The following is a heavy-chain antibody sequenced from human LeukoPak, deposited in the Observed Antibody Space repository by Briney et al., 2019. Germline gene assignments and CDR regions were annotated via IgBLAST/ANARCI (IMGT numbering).Heavy chain of an antibody. Sequence: ASVKVSCKASGYTFTSYGISWVRQAPGQGLEWMGWISAYNGNTNYAQKLQGRVTMTTDTSTSTAYMELRSLRSDDTAVYYCARESSSPYGDYASDYWGQGTLVTVSS. D-gene: IGHD4-17*01. CDR3: ARESSSPYGDYASDY. CDR2: ISAYNGNT. CDR1: GYTFTSYG. J-gene: IGHJ4*02. V-gene: IGHV1-18*01.